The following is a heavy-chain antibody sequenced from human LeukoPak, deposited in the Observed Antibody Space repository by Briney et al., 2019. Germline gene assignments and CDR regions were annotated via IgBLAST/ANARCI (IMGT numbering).Heavy chain of an antibody. V-gene: IGHV1-69*06. CDR3: ARGKGLRPNDAFDI. D-gene: IGHD3-16*01. Sequence: ASVKVSCKASGGTFSRYAVSWVRQAPGQGLEWIGGIMTIFETSKYAQQFQGRATITADTSTSTAYMELRSLRSEDTAVYYCARGKGLRPNDAFDIWGQGTMVTVSS. CDR2: IMTIFETS. CDR1: GGTFSRYA. J-gene: IGHJ3*02.